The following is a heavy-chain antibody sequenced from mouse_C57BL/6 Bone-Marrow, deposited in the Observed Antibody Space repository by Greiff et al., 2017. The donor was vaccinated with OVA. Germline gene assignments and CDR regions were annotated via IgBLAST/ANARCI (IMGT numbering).Heavy chain of an antibody. CDR2: IEPNSGGT. D-gene: IGHD6-5*01. CDR3: ARSYAQRYYYAMDY. J-gene: IGHJ4*01. CDR1: GYTFTSYW. Sequence: QVQLQQPGAELVKPGASVKLSCKASGYTFTSYWMHWVKQRPGRGLEWIGRIEPNSGGTKYNEKFKSKATLTVDKPSSTAYMQLSSLTSEDSAVYYCARSYAQRYYYAMDYWGQGTSVTVSS. V-gene: IGHV1-72*01.